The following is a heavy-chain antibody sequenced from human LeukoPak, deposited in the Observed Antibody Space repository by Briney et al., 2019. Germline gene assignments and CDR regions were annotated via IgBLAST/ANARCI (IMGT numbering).Heavy chain of an antibody. CDR2: ISNNGGTT. D-gene: IGHD6-13*01. CDR1: GFTFSSCS. J-gene: IGHJ2*01. CDR3: VNAWIAAAHTIFWYFDL. V-gene: IGHV3-64D*06. Sequence: PGGSLRLSCSASGFTFSSCSMHWVRQAPGKGLEYVSAISNNGGTTYYADSVKGRFTISRDNSKNTLYLQMSRVTAEDTAVYYCVNAWIAAAHTIFWYFDLWGRGTLVTVSS.